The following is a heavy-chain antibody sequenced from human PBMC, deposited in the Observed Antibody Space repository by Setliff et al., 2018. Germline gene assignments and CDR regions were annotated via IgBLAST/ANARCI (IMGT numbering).Heavy chain of an antibody. J-gene: IGHJ4*02. Sequence: KTSETLSLTCAVYGGSFSGYYWSWIRQPPGKGLEWIGEINHSGSTNYNPSLKSRVTISVDTSKNQFSLKLSSVTAADTAVYYCARGGYSRGPPVYYFDYWGQGTLVTSPQ. CDR1: GGSFSGYY. CDR3: ARGGYSRGPPVYYFDY. CDR2: INHSGST. D-gene: IGHD5-12*01. V-gene: IGHV4-34*01.